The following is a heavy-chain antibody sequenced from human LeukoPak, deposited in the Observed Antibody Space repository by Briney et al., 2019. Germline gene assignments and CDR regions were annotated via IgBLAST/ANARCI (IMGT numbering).Heavy chain of an antibody. J-gene: IGHJ5*02. Sequence: GGSLRLSCAASGFTFSSYAMSWVRQAPGKGLEWVSAISGSGGSTYYVDSVKGRFTISRDNSKNTLYLQMNSLRAEDTAVYYCATFKIIVVVPAARHNWFDPWGQGTLVTVSS. V-gene: IGHV3-23*01. CDR3: ATFKIIVVVPAARHNWFDP. CDR1: GFTFSSYA. CDR2: ISGSGGST. D-gene: IGHD2-2*01.